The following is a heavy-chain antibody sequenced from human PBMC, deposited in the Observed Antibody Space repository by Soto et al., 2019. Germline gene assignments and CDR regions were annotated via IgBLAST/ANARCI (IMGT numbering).Heavy chain of an antibody. D-gene: IGHD6-19*01. Sequence: EVQLLESGGGLVQPGGSLRLSCAASGFTFSSYAMTWVRQAPGKGLEWVSVISGSGGSAQYADSVRGRFTISRDNAWDAVYLHMNSLRVEGTAIYYCAKDLGSSGWSTWFDPRGQGTLVTVSS. CDR1: GFTFSSYA. CDR2: ISGSGGSA. CDR3: AKDLGSSGWSTWFDP. J-gene: IGHJ5*02. V-gene: IGHV3-23*01.